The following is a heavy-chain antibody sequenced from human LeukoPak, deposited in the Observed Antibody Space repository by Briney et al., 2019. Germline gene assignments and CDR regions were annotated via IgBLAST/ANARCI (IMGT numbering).Heavy chain of an antibody. CDR1: GGSISSGDYY. CDR3: ARVTSAAGNYWFDP. CDR2: VFLGGGT. D-gene: IGHD6-13*01. Sequence: PSQTLSLTCTVSGGSISSGDYYWSWIRQPPGKGLEWIGYVFLGGGTQYNPSLKSRVTISLDRSKNQFSLKLSSVTAADTAVYYCARVTSAAGNYWFDPWGQGTLVTVSS. V-gene: IGHV4-30-4*01. J-gene: IGHJ5*02.